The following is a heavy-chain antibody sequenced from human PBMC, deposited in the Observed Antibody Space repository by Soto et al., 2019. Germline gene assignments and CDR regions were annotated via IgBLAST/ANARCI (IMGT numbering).Heavy chain of an antibody. CDR2: ISAYNGNT. CDR1: GYTFTSYG. D-gene: IGHD1-26*01. Sequence: ASVKVSCKASGYTFTSYGISWVRQAPGQGLEWMGWISAYNGNTNYAQKLQGRVTMTTDTSTSTAYMELRSLRSDDTAVYYCARVGISFVRATTGAFDIWGQGTMVTVSS. CDR3: ARVGISFVRATTGAFDI. V-gene: IGHV1-18*01. J-gene: IGHJ3*02.